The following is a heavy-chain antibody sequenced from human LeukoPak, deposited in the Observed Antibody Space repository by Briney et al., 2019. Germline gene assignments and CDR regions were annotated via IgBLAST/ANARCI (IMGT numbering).Heavy chain of an antibody. J-gene: IGHJ6*03. CDR2: IYYSGST. D-gene: IGHD2-15*01. CDR1: GGSISSYY. CDR3: ARAEGYCSGGSCYYYMDV. Sequence: PSETLSLTCTVSGGSISSYYWSWIRQPPGKGLEWIGYIYYSGSTNYNPSLKSRVTISVDTSKNQFSLKLSSATAADTAVYYCARAEGYCSGGSCYYYMDVWGKGTTVTISS. V-gene: IGHV4-59*01.